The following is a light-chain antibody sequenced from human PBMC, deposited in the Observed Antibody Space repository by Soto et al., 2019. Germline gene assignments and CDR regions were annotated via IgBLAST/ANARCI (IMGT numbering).Light chain of an antibody. CDR1: QSISSS. CDR2: GAS. CDR3: QQYNAWPGT. J-gene: IGKJ1*01. Sequence: EVVMTQSPATLSVSPGERATLSCRASQSISSSLAWYQQKPGQAPRLLIYGASIRATGIPARLSGSGSGTHFTLTINSLQSEDFGTYYCQQYNAWPGTFGQGTKV. V-gene: IGKV3-15*01.